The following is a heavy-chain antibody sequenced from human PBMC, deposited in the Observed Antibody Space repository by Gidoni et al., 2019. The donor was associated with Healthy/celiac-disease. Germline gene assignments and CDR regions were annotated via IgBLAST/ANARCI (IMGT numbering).Heavy chain of an antibody. J-gene: IGHJ4*02. V-gene: IGHV3-9*01. CDR1: GFTFEDYA. CDR2: ISWNSGSI. CDR3: AKDKATVTTRGFDY. D-gene: IGHD4-17*01. Sequence: EVQLVESGGGLVQPGRSLRLSCAASGFTFEDYAMAWFRQAPGKGLEWVSGISWNSGSIGYADSVKGRFTISRDNAKNSLYLQMNSLRAEDTALYYCAKDKATVTTRGFDYWGQGTLVTVSS.